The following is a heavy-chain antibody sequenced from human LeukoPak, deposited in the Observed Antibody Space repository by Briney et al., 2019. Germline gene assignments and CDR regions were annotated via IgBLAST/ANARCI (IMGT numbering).Heavy chain of an antibody. CDR3: ARDLGGWYFDL. CDR1: GFSFSNYE. D-gene: IGHD7-27*01. J-gene: IGHJ2*01. CDR2: ISSSGTTI. V-gene: IGHV3-48*03. Sequence: PGGSLRLSCAASGFSFSNYEMNWVRQAPGKGLEWVSHISSSGTTIDYGDSVRGRVTISRDNAKNSLYLQINSLRADDTAFYYCARDLGGWYFDLWGCGTLVIVSS.